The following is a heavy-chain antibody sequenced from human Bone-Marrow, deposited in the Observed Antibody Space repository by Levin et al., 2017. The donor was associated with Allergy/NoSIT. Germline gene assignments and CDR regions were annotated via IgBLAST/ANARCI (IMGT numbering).Heavy chain of an antibody. CDR2: ISYDGSNK. CDR1: GFTFSSYG. CDR3: ATEQWLGAFDI. D-gene: IGHD6-19*01. V-gene: IGHV3-30*03. J-gene: IGHJ3*02. Sequence: GESLKISCAASGFTFSSYGMHWVRQAPGKGLEWVAVISYDGSNKYYADSVKGRFTISRDNSKNTLYLQMNSLRAEDTAVYYCATEQWLGAFDIWGQGTMVTVSS.